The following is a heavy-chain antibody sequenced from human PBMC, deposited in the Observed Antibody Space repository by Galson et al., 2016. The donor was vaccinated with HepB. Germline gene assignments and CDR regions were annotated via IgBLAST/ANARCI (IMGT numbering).Heavy chain of an antibody. CDR1: GFTFSSYG. J-gene: IGHJ6*02. Sequence: SLRLSCAASGFTFSSYGMHWVRQAPGKGLEWVAVIWYDGSNEYYPDSVQGRFTISRGNSKNTLYLQMNSLRAEDTAVYYCARDQNPLGDYYYGMDVWGQGTTVTVSS. D-gene: IGHD3-16*01. CDR3: ARDQNPLGDYYYGMDV. CDR2: IWYDGSNE. V-gene: IGHV3-33*01.